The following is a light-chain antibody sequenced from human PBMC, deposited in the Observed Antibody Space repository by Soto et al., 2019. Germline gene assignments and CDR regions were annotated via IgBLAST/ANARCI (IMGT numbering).Light chain of an antibody. CDR2: KGT. Sequence: QSALAQPASVSGSPGQWITISCTGTSSDVGAYDSVSWYQQHPHKAPQVIIYKGTQRPSGVSNRFSGSTSGNAASLTISGLQADDEADYFCCSSAPESTYVFGTGTKVTVL. V-gene: IGLV2-23*01. CDR1: SSDVGAYDS. J-gene: IGLJ1*01. CDR3: CSSAPESTYV.